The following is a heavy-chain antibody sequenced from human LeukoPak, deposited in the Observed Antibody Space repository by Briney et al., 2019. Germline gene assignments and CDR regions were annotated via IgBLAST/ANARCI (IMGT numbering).Heavy chain of an antibody. J-gene: IGHJ5*02. D-gene: IGHD1-14*01. V-gene: IGHV4-39*07. CDR2: INHSGST. CDR1: GGSISRSSYY. Sequence: PSETLSLTCTVSGGSISRSSYYWGWIRQPPGKGLEWIGEINHSGSTNYNPSLKSRVTISVDTSKNQFSLKLSSVTAADTAVYYCARREPKTRFDPWGQGTLVTVSS. CDR3: ARREPKTRFDP.